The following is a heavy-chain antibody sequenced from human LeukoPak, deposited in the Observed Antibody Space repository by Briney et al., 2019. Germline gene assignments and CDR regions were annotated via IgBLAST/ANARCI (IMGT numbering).Heavy chain of an antibody. V-gene: IGHV4-61*02. J-gene: IGHJ5*02. CDR2: IYTSGST. Sequence: SQTLSLICTVSGGSNSSGSYYWSWIRQPAGKGLEWIGRIYTSGSTNYNPSLKSRVTISVDTLKSQCSLKLSSVNAADTAVYYCARWGYSGYDLSLSWFDPWGQGTLVTVSS. CDR1: GGSNSSGSYY. D-gene: IGHD5-12*01. CDR3: ARWGYSGYDLSLSWFDP.